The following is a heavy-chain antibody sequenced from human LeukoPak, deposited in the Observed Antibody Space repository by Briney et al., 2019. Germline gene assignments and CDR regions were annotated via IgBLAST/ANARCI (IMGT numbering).Heavy chain of an antibody. CDR2: IYPGDSNT. J-gene: IGHJ5*02. D-gene: IGHD5-12*01. Sequence: GESLKISCKGSGYSFTNYWIVWVRQMPGRGLEYMGFIYPGDSNTRYGPSFQGQVTISADKSISTAYLQWSSLKASDTAMYYCARHRISDYDSGVSWCDPWGQGTLVTVSS. V-gene: IGHV5-51*01. CDR1: GYSFTNYW. CDR3: ARHRISDYDSGVSWCDP.